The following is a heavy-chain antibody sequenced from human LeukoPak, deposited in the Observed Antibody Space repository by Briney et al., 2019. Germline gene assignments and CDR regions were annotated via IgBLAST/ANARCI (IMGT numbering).Heavy chain of an antibody. J-gene: IGHJ5*02. D-gene: IGHD2-15*01. CDR1: GFTFNSYW. V-gene: IGHV3-7*04. CDR2: IKEDGSGE. Sequence: PGGSLRLSCAASGFTFNSYWMTWVRQAPGKGPDWVAPIKEDGSGENYVDSVKGRFTMSRDNAKKSVYLQMNGLRAGDTAVYYCARLGRDGCRNSCYSWFDPWGQGTLVTVSS. CDR3: ARLGRDGCRNSCYSWFDP.